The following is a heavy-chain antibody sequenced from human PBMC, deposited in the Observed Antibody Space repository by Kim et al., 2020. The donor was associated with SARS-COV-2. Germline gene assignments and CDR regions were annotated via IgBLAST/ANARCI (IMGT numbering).Heavy chain of an antibody. CDR2: ISYDGSNK. Sequence: GGSLRLSCAASGFTFSSYAMHWVRQAPGKGLEWVAVISYDGSNKYYADSVKGRFTISRDNSKNTLYLQMNSLRAEDTAVYYCARDSYYDILTGYHSDYWGQGTLVTVSS. V-gene: IGHV3-30*04. J-gene: IGHJ4*02. D-gene: IGHD3-9*01. CDR3: ARDSYYDILTGYHSDY. CDR1: GFTFSSYA.